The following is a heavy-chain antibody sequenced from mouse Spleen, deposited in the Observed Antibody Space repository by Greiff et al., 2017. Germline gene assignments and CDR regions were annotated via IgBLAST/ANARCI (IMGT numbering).Heavy chain of an antibody. CDR2: IWSGGST. J-gene: IGHJ1*01. CDR1: GFSLTSYG. V-gene: IGHV2-2*01. Sequence: VQLQQSGPGLVQPSQSLSITCTVSGFSLTSYGVHWVRQSPGKGLEWLGVIWSGGSTDYNAAFISRLSISKDNSKSQVFFKMNSLQADDTAIYYCASPSMTTTGYFDVWGAGTTVTVSS. CDR3: ASPSMTTTGYFDV. D-gene: IGHD2-4*01.